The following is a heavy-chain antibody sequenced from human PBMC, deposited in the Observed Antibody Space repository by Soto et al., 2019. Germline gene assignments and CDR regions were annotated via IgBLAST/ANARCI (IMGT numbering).Heavy chain of an antibody. J-gene: IGHJ5*02. CDR2: IIPIFGTA. CDR1: GGTFSSYA. CDR3: ASAIFGLHPNWFDP. Sequence: ASVKVSCKASGGTFSSYAISWVRQAPGQGLEWMGGIIPIFGTANYAQKFQGRVTITADKSTSTAYMELSSLRSEDTAVYYCASAIFGLHPNWFDPWGPGTLVTVS. D-gene: IGHD3-3*01. V-gene: IGHV1-69*06.